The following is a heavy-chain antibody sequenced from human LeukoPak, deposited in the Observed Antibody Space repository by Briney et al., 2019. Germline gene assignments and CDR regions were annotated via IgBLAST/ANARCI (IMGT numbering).Heavy chain of an antibody. J-gene: IGHJ3*02. CDR3: AKAYYDILTGYYAPDAFDI. CDR1: GFTFSSYA. Sequence: GGSLRLSCAASGFTFSSYAMSWVRQAPGKGLEWVSAISGSGGSTYYADSVKGQFTISRDNSKNTLYLQMNSLRAEDTAVYYCAKAYYDILTGYYAPDAFDIWGQGTMVTVSS. V-gene: IGHV3-23*01. CDR2: ISGSGGST. D-gene: IGHD3-9*01.